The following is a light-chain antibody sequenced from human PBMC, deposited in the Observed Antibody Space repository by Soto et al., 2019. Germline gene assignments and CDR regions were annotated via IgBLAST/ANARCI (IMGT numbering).Light chain of an antibody. Sequence: EIVLTQSPGTLSLSPGERATLSCRASQSVSSSYLAWYQQKPGQAPRLLIYGASSRATGIPDRFSGSGSGTDFALTISRLEPEDFALYYCQQYGSSPPYPVGQGTKLEIK. CDR2: GAS. CDR3: QQYGSSPPYP. CDR1: QSVSSSY. V-gene: IGKV3-20*01. J-gene: IGKJ2*01.